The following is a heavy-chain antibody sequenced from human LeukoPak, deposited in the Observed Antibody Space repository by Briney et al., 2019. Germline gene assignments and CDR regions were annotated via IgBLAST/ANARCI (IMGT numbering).Heavy chain of an antibody. CDR1: GFTFSSYA. CDR2: ISGSGGST. V-gene: IGHV3-23*01. Sequence: GGSLRLSCAASGFTFSSYAMSWVRQAPGKGLEWVSAISGSGGSTYYADSVKGRFTNSRDNSKNTLYLQMNSLRAEDTAVYYCAKAVSGYYYDSSGLDYWGQGTLVTVSS. D-gene: IGHD3-22*01. CDR3: AKAVSGYYYDSSGLDY. J-gene: IGHJ4*02.